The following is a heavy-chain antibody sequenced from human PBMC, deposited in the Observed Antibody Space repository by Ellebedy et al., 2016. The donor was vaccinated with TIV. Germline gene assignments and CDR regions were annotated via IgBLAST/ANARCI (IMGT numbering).Heavy chain of an antibody. J-gene: IGHJ4*02. CDR3: AKDRRIVGATVPDY. D-gene: IGHD1-26*01. Sequence: GGSLRLXXAASGFTFSSYAMSWVRQAPGKGLAWVSAITGGGTATYYADSVKGRFTISRDNSKNTLYLQMNSLRAEDTAVYYCAKDRRIVGATVPDYWGQGTLVTVSS. V-gene: IGHV3-23*01. CDR2: ITGGGTAT. CDR1: GFTFSSYA.